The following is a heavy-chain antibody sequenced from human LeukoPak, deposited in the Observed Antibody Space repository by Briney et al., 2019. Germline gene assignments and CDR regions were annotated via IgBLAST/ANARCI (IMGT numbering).Heavy chain of an antibody. D-gene: IGHD3-22*01. CDR2: IIPIFGTA. CDR3: ARGALDSSGYLFDY. J-gene: IGHJ4*02. Sequence: SVKVSCKASGGTFSSYAISWVRQAPGQGLEWMGRIIPIFGTANYAQKFQGRVTNTTDESTSTAYMELSSLRSEDTAVYYCARGALDSSGYLFDYWGQGTLVTVSS. CDR1: GGTFSSYA. V-gene: IGHV1-69*05.